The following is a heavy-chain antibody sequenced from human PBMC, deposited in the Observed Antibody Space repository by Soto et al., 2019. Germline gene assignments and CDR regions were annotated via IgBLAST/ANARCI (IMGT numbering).Heavy chain of an antibody. D-gene: IGHD3-22*01. CDR1: GFSVSTNN. J-gene: IGHJ5*02. CDR2: FYMEGIT. Sequence: PGGSLRLSCAASGFSVSTNNMTWVFNIFYMEGITYYADSSKGRFTLSRDDSKNTLFLQMKSLGAEDTAVLALDMKVVLILRNWFDPWGQGTLVTVSS. V-gene: IGHV3-53*01. CDR3: DMKVVLILRNWFDP.